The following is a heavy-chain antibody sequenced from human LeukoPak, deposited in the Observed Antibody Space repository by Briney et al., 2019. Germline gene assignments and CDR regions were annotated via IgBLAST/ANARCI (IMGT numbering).Heavy chain of an antibody. V-gene: IGHV4-30-4*08. D-gene: IGHD3-3*01. Sequence: PPQTLSLTCTVSGGSISSGDYYWSWIRQPPGKGLEWIGYIYYSGSTYYNPSLKSRVTISVDTSKNQFSLKLSSVTAADTAVYYCARVLYYDFWSGYYHFDYWGQGTLVTVSS. CDR1: GGSISSGDYY. CDR3: ARVLYYDFWSGYYHFDY. CDR2: IYYSGST. J-gene: IGHJ4*02.